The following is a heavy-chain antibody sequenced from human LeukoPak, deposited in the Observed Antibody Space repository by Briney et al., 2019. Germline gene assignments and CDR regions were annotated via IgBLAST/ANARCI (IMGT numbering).Heavy chain of an antibody. CDR1: GYSFTSYW. V-gene: IGHV5-51*01. D-gene: IGHD5-24*01. CDR3: ATHPGGLQSGFDN. CDR2: IHPGDSDT. Sequence: GESLKISCKGSGYSFTSYWIGWVRQMPGKGLEYMGIIHPGDSDTRYSPSFQGQVTISVDRSSSTAYIQWSRLRASDTAMYYCATHPGGLQSGFDNWGQGTLVTVSS. J-gene: IGHJ4*02.